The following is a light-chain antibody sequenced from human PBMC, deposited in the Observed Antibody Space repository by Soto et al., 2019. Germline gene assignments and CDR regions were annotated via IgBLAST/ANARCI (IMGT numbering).Light chain of an antibody. CDR1: QDVVNY. V-gene: IGKV1-39*01. J-gene: IGKJ2*01. CDR3: QQSSNTAYT. CDR2: AAS. Sequence: IDRTQAPSSLSVAVLVRVIITCLAGQDVVNYLNWYQQKPGKAPRLLIYAASSLQSGVPSRFSGSGSGTTFTLTTNDLQPEDVATYYCQQSSNTAYTFAQGTKVDIK.